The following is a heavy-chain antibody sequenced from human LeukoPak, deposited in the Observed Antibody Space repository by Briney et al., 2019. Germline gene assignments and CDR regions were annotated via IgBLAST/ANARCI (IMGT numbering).Heavy chain of an antibody. CDR1: GYTFTGYY. CDR3: ARVGYYESSGYYEY. Sequence: ASVKVSCKASGYTFTGYYMHWVRQAPGQGLEWMGRINPNSGGTNYAQKFQGRVTMTRDTSISTVYMELSRLRSDDTAVYCCARVGYYESSGYYEYWGQGTLVTVSS. V-gene: IGHV1-2*06. J-gene: IGHJ4*02. D-gene: IGHD3-22*01. CDR2: INPNSGGT.